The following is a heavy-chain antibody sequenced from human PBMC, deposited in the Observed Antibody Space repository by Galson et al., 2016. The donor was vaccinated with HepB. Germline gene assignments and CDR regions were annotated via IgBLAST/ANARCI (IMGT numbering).Heavy chain of an antibody. CDR3: ARFERSGWYLLNWFAP. D-gene: IGHD6-19*01. J-gene: IGHJ5*02. CDR1: GASISSYY. CDR2: IYHNGIT. Sequence: ETLSLTCTVSGASISSYYWSWIRQPPGKGLDYIGYIYHNGITNYNSSLKSRVTISLDMSKNQFSLKLTSVTATDTAVYYCARFERSGWYLLNWFAPWGQGTLVTVSS. V-gene: IGHV4-59*01.